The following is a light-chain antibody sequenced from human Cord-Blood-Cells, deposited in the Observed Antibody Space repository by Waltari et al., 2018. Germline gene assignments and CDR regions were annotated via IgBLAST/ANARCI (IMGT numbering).Light chain of an antibody. CDR1: QCVSSSY. J-gene: IGKJ2*03. CDR3: QQYGSSPS. V-gene: IGKV3-20*01. CDR2: GAS. Sequence: EIVLTQSPGTLSLSPGERATLSCRASQCVSSSYLAWYQQKPGQAPRLLIYGASSRATGSPDRFSGSGSGTDFTLTISRLEPEDFAVYYCQQYGSSPSFGQGTKLEIK.